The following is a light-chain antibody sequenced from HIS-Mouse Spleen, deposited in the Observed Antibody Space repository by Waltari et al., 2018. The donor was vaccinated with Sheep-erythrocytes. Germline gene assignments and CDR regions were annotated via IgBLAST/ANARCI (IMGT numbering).Light chain of an antibody. Sequence: QSALTQPASVSVSPGQSTTISCTGTSSHVRCSYFFPWYQQHPGKAPNLMIYEDSKRPSGVSNRFSGSKSGNTASLTITGLQAEDEADYYCCSYAGSSTPWVFGGGTKLTVL. J-gene: IGLJ3*02. CDR2: EDS. CDR3: CSYAGSSTPWV. CDR1: SSHVRCSYF. V-gene: IGLV2-23*01.